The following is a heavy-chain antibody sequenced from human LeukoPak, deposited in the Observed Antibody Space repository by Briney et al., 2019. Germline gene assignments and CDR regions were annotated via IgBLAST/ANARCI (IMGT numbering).Heavy chain of an antibody. CDR2: IYYSGST. D-gene: IGHD6-13*01. V-gene: IGHV4-39*02. CDR3: ARPTRDSSSLTFDY. CDR1: GGSISSSSYY. J-gene: IGHJ4*02. Sequence: SETLSLTCTVSGGSISSSSYYWGWIRQPPGKGLEWIGSIYYSGSTYYNPSLKSRVTISVDTAKNHFSLKLSSVTAADTAVYYCARPTRDSSSLTFDYWGKGTLVTVSS.